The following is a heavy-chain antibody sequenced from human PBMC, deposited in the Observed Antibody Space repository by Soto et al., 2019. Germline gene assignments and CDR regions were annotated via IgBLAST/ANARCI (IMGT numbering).Heavy chain of an antibody. J-gene: IGHJ5*02. V-gene: IGHV5-51*01. CDR2: IYPGDSYT. CDR1: GYSFTSTW. CDR3: ARLQVNDWGWFDH. D-gene: IGHD2-21*01. Sequence: VESLKISCKGSGYSFTSTWIGWVRQMPGKGLEWIGIIYPGDSYTRYRPTFQGQVTISADKSKSTAYLQWSSLKASDTAMYYCARLQVNDWGWFDHWGQGTLVTVSS.